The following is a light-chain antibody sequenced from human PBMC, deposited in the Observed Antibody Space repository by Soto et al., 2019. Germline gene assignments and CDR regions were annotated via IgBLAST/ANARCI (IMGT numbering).Light chain of an antibody. CDR1: QSISNN. Sequence: EIVMTQSPATLSVSPGERATLSCRASQSISNNLAWYQQKPGQAPRLLIYGASTRATGIPARFSGYVSGTEFTLTISSLQSEDVAVYYCQQYSSWPPGAFGGGTKVEIK. J-gene: IGKJ4*01. V-gene: IGKV3-15*01. CDR3: QQYSSWPPGA. CDR2: GAS.